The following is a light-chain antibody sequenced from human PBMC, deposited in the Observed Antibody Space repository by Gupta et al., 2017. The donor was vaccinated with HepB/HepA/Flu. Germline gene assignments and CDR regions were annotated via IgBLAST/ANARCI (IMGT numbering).Light chain of an antibody. J-gene: IGKJ5*01. Sequence: EIVLTQSPGTLSLSPGDRATLSCRASQSLSSTYLAWYQQKRGQTPRLLIYGASSRATGIPDRFSGSGSGTDFTLTISRLEPEDFAVYYWQQYDRSPLTFGQGTRLESK. CDR3: QQYDRSPLT. CDR1: QSLSSTY. CDR2: GAS. V-gene: IGKV3-20*01.